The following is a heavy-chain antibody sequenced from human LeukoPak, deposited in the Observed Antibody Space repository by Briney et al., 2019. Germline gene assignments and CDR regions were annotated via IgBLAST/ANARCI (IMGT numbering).Heavy chain of an antibody. CDR2: IYHSGST. V-gene: IGHV4-38-2*02. D-gene: IGHD3-3*01. CDR1: GYSISSGYY. J-gene: IGHJ4*02. CDR3: ARTYYDFWSGPGGSYYFDY. Sequence: SETLSLTCTVSGYSISSGYYWGWIRQPPGKGLEWIGSIYHSGSTYYNPSLKSRVTISVDTSKNQSSLKLSSVTAADTAVYYCARTYYDFWSGPGGSYYFDYWGQGTLVTVSS.